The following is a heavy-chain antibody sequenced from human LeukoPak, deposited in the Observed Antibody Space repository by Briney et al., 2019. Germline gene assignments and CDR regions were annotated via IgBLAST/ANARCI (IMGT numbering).Heavy chain of an antibody. CDR2: INPSGGST. CDR3: ALEADVGAASP. V-gene: IGHV1-46*01. CDR1: GYTFTSYY. J-gene: IGHJ5*02. Sequence: GASVKVSCKASGYTFTSYYMHWVRQAPGQGLEWMGIINPSGGSTSYAQKFQGRVTMTRDMSTSTVYMELSRLRSDDTAVYYCALEADVGAASPWGQGTLVTVSS. D-gene: IGHD1-26*01.